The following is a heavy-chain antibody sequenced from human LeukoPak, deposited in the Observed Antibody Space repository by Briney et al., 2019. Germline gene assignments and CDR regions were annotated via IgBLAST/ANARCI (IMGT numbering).Heavy chain of an antibody. Sequence: GGSLRLSCAASGFTFSNFWMSWVRQAPGKGLEWVSYISSSSSTIYYADSVKGRFTISRDNAKNSLYLQMNSLRAEDTAVYYCARDRGYSYSGNRFDYWGQGTLVTVSS. CDR3: ARDRGYSYSGNRFDY. CDR1: GFTFSNFW. CDR2: ISSSSSTI. V-gene: IGHV3-48*01. D-gene: IGHD5-18*01. J-gene: IGHJ4*02.